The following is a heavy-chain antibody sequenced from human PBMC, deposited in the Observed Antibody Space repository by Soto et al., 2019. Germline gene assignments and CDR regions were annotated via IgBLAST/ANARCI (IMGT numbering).Heavy chain of an antibody. V-gene: IGHV4-34*01. Sequence: PSETLSLTCAVYGGSFSGYYWSWIRQPPGKGLEWIGEINHSGRTYYNPSLKSRVTISVDTSKNQFSLKLSSVTAADTAVYYCASRVGATRVAFDIWGQGTMVTVSS. CDR2: INHSGRT. D-gene: IGHD1-26*01. J-gene: IGHJ3*02. CDR3: ASRVGATRVAFDI. CDR1: GGSFSGYY.